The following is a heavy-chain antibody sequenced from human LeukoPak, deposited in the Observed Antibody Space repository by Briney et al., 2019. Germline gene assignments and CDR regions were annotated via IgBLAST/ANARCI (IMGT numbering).Heavy chain of an antibody. Sequence: SETLSLTCTVSGGSISSYYWSWIRQPPGKGLEWIGYIYYSGSTHYNPSLRSRVTTSVDTSKNHISLRLSSVTATDTAVYYCASYGSGTHIPSAWLDPWGQGTLVTVSS. CDR2: IYYSGST. V-gene: IGHV4-59*08. CDR3: ASYGSGTHIPSAWLDP. J-gene: IGHJ5*02. CDR1: GGSISSYY. D-gene: IGHD3-10*01.